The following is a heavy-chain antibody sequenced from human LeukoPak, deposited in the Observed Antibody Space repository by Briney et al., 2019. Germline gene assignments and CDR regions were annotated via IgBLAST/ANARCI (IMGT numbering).Heavy chain of an antibody. V-gene: IGHV4-34*01. J-gene: IGHJ4*02. CDR3: ARGSSLRTIFGVVTQTCFDY. CDR1: GGSFSGYY. Sequence: SETLSLTCAVYGGSFSGYYWSWIRQPSGRGLEWIGEINHSGSTNYNPSLKSRVTISVDTSKNQFSLKLSSVTAADTAVYYCARGSSLRTIFGVVTQTCFDYWGQGTLVTVSS. D-gene: IGHD3-3*01. CDR2: INHSGST.